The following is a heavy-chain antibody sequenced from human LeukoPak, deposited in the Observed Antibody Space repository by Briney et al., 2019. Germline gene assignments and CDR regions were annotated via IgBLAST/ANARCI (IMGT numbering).Heavy chain of an antibody. CDR1: GGSISSGGYS. Sequence: SQTLSLTCAVSGGSISSGGYSWSWIRQPPGKGLEWIGYIYHSGSTYYNPSLKSRVTISVGRSKNQFSLKLSSVTAADTAVYYCAREQAGAFDIWGQGTMVTVSS. CDR3: AREQAGAFDI. J-gene: IGHJ3*02. V-gene: IGHV4-30-2*01. D-gene: IGHD6-19*01. CDR2: IYHSGST.